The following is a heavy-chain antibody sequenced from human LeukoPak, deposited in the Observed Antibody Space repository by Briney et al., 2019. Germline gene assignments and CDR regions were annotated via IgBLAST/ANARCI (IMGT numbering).Heavy chain of an antibody. Sequence: SETLSLTCTVSGGSISSYYWSWIRQPPGKGLEWIGYIYYSGSTNYNPSLKSRVTISVDTSKNHFSLKLSSVTAADTAVYYCAREYYYDSSGYYFFDYWGQGSLVTVSS. D-gene: IGHD3-22*01. V-gene: IGHV4-59*01. CDR2: IYYSGST. CDR3: AREYYYDSSGYYFFDY. J-gene: IGHJ4*02. CDR1: GGSISSYY.